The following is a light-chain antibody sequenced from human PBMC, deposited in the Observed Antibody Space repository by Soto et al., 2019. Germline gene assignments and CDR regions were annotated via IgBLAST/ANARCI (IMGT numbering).Light chain of an antibody. V-gene: IGKV1-5*01. CDR2: DAS. Sequence: DIQMTQSPSTLSASVGDRVTITCRASQSISSWLAWYQQKPGKAPKLLIYDASSLESGVPSRFSGSGSGTEFTLTISSLHPDDFATYYCQQYNSYSPMFGQGTRWIS. J-gene: IGKJ1*01. CDR1: QSISSW. CDR3: QQYNSYSPM.